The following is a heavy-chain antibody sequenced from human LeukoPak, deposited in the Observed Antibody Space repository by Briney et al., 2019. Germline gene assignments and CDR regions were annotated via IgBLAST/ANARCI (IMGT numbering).Heavy chain of an antibody. CDR3: ARRYYYGSGSRLFDP. CDR1: GFTVSSNY. D-gene: IGHD3-10*01. Sequence: PGGSLRLSCAASGFTVSSNYMSWVRQAPGKGLEWVSVIYSGGSTYYADSVKGRFTISRDNSKNTLYLQMNSLRAEDTAVYYCARRYYYGSGSRLFDPWGQGTLVTVSS. CDR2: IYSGGST. V-gene: IGHV3-66*04. J-gene: IGHJ5*02.